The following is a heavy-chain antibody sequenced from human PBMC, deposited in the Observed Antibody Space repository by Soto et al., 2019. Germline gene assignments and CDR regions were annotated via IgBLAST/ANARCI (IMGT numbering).Heavy chain of an antibody. V-gene: IGHV3-33*01. Sequence: QEQLVESGGGVVQPGRSLRLSCAASGFTFSDYAMHWVRQAPGKGLEWVAVIWHDGTNKYYADSVKGRFTISRDNSKNTLYLQMKSLRAEDTAVYYCAGPALLVTTFDYWGQGTLVTVSS. D-gene: IGHD4-17*01. CDR3: AGPALLVTTFDY. CDR2: IWHDGTNK. J-gene: IGHJ4*02. CDR1: GFTFSDYA.